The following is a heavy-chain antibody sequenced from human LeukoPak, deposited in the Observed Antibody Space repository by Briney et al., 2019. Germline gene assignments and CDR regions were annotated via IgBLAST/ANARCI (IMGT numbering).Heavy chain of an antibody. CDR1: GGSISSYY. D-gene: IGHD3-10*01. J-gene: IGHJ4*02. Sequence: PSETLSLTCTVSGGSISSYYWSWIRQPPGKGLEWIGYISYSGSTNYNPSLKSRVTISVDTSKNQFSLKLSSVTAADTAVYYCARGQYYGSGSYYHLRFVYYFDYWGQGTLVTVSS. CDR3: ARGQYYGSGSYYHLRFVYYFDY. V-gene: IGHV4-59*12. CDR2: ISYSGST.